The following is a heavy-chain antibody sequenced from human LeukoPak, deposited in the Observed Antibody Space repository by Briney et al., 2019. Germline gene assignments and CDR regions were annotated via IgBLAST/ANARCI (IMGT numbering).Heavy chain of an antibody. Sequence: GGSLRLSCAASGFTFSSYSMNWVRQAPRKGLEWVAVILYDGSNKYYADSVKGRFTISRDNSKNTLYLQMNSLRAEDTAVYYCAKDPVRGSSGWYPVYWGQGTLVTVSS. CDR2: ILYDGSNK. V-gene: IGHV3-30*18. CDR3: AKDPVRGSSGWYPVY. J-gene: IGHJ4*02. D-gene: IGHD6-19*01. CDR1: GFTFSSYS.